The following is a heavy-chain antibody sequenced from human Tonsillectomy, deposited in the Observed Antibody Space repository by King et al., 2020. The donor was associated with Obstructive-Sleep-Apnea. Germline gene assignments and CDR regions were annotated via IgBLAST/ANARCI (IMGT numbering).Heavy chain of an antibody. J-gene: IGHJ4*02. Sequence: VQLVQSGAEVKKPGASVKVSCKVSGYTLTELSMHWVRHAPGKGLEWMGGFDPEDGETIYAQKFQGRVTMTEATSTDTAYMELSSLRSEDTAVYYCATWIEWEHQGSFDYWGQGTLVTVSS. D-gene: IGHD5-12*01. CDR2: FDPEDGET. V-gene: IGHV1-24*01. CDR1: GYTLTELS. CDR3: ATWIEWEHQGSFDY.